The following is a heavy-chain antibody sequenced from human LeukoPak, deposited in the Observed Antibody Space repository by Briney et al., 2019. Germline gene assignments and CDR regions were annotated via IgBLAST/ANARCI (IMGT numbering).Heavy chain of an antibody. CDR1: GYTFTSYG. CDR3: ASSRVYYDSSGPFDY. D-gene: IGHD3-22*01. V-gene: IGHV1-18*01. J-gene: IGHJ4*02. Sequence: ASVKVSCKASGYTFTSYGISWVRQAPGQGLEWMGWISAYNGNTNYAQKLQGRVTMTTDTSTSTAYMELRSLRSDDTAVYYCASSRVYYDSSGPFDYWGQGTLDTVSS. CDR2: ISAYNGNT.